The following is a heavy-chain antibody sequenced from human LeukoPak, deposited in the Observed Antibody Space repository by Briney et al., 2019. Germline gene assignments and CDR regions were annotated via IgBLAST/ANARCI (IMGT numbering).Heavy chain of an antibody. CDR2: IYYSGST. CDR3: ARLRVVRGVIIRDFDY. D-gene: IGHD3-10*01. Sequence: SETLSLTCTVSGGSISSSSYYWGWIRQPPGKGLEWIGSIYYSGSTYYNPSLKSRVTISVDTSKYQFSLKLSSVTAADTAVYYCARLRVVRGVIIRDFDYWGQGTLVTVSS. V-gene: IGHV4-39*01. CDR1: GGSISSSSYY. J-gene: IGHJ4*02.